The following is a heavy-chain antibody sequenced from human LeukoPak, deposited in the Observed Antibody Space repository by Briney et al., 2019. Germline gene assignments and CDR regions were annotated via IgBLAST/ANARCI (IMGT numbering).Heavy chain of an antibody. D-gene: IGHD6-19*01. CDR3: ARHEHKAVAGDT. J-gene: IGHJ5*02. CDR1: GGSISTSNYY. Sequence: SETLSLTCTVSGGSISTSNYYWGWIRQPPGKGLEWVGSVYYSGNTFYSPSLKSRVTISVDTSKNHFSLRLISVTAADTAVYYCARHEHKAVAGDTWGQGTLVTVSS. CDR2: VYYSGNT. V-gene: IGHV4-39*01.